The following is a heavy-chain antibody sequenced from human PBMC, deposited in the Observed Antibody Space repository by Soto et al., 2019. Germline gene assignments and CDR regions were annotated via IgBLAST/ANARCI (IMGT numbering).Heavy chain of an antibody. CDR1: GFTFTSYA. V-gene: IGHV3-23*01. Sequence: GGSLRLSCAASGFTFTSYAMSWVRQAPGKGLEWVSAISGNGDTTYYADSVKGRSTISRDNSKNTLYLQMSSLRAEDTALYYCARSRSSNSYSAADYWGQGALVTVSS. D-gene: IGHD2-2*02. CDR3: ARSRSSNSYSAADY. J-gene: IGHJ4*02. CDR2: ISGNGDTT.